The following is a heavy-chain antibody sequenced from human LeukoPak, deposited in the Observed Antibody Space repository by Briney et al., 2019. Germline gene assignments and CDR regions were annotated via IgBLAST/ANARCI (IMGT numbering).Heavy chain of an antibody. V-gene: IGHV3-30*02. Sequence: GGSLRLSCAASAFTISSYGMHWVRQAPGKGLEWGAYIQYDRTNEQYAHSVKGRFRISRDNSNNILYLQMNSLRTEDTAVYYCARDRDYYDSSGYDAFDIWGQGTMVTVSS. J-gene: IGHJ3*02. D-gene: IGHD3-22*01. CDR3: ARDRDYYDSSGYDAFDI. CDR2: IQYDRTNE. CDR1: AFTISSYG.